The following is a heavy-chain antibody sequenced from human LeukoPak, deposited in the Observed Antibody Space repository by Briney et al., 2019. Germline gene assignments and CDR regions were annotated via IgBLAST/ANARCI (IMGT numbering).Heavy chain of an antibody. CDR1: GFTFSSYW. Sequence: GGSLRLSCAASGFTFSSYWMPWVRQAPGKGLVWVSRINSDGSSTSYADSVKGRFTISRDNAKNTLYLQMNSLRAEGTAVYYCVNAGPYYFDYWGQGTLVTVSS. D-gene: IGHD6-13*01. CDR3: VNAGPYYFDY. CDR2: INSDGSST. J-gene: IGHJ4*02. V-gene: IGHV3-74*01.